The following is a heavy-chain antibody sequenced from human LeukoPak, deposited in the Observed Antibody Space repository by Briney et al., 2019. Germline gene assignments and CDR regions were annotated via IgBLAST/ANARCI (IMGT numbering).Heavy chain of an antibody. CDR1: GSTFSDYY. Sequence: GGSLRLSCAASGSTFSDYYMSWIRQAPGKGLEWVSYISSSGSTIYYADSVKGRFTISRDNAKNSLYLQMNSLRAEDTAVYYCAREIYCSGGSCYPSIFDYWGQGTLVTVSS. CDR2: ISSSGSTI. CDR3: AREIYCSGGSCYPSIFDY. V-gene: IGHV3-11*01. J-gene: IGHJ4*02. D-gene: IGHD2-15*01.